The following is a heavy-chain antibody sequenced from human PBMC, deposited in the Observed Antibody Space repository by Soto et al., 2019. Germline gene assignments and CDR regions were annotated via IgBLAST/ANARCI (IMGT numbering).Heavy chain of an antibody. J-gene: IGHJ5*02. CDR2: ISYDGSNK. CDR1: GFTFSSYG. D-gene: IGHD2-15*01. V-gene: IGHV3-30*18. CDR3: AKDHLSYCSGGSCYSPPWFDP. Sequence: QVQLVESGGGVVQPGRSLRLSCAASGFTFSSYGMHWVRQAPGKGLEWVAVISYDGSNKYYADSVKGRFTISRDNSKNTLYLQMNSLRAEDTAVYYCAKDHLSYCSGGSCYSPPWFDPWGQGTLVTVSS.